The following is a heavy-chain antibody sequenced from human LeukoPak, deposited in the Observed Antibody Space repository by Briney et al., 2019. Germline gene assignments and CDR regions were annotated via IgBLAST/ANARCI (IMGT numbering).Heavy chain of an antibody. J-gene: IGHJ6*03. V-gene: IGHV1-18*01. Sequence: GASVKVSCKASGYTFTSYGISWVRQAPGQGLEWMGWISAYNGNTNYAQKLQGRVTMTTDTSTSTAYMELRSLRSDDTAVYYCARYYYDSSGYYQPNYYYYYMDVWGKGTTVTVSS. D-gene: IGHD3-22*01. CDR2: ISAYNGNT. CDR3: ARYYYDSSGYYQPNYYYYYMDV. CDR1: GYTFTSYG.